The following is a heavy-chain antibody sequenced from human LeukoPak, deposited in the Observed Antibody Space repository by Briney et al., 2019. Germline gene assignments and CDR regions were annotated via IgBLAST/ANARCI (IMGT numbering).Heavy chain of an antibody. Sequence: GGSLRLSCAASGFTFSSYSMNWVRQAPGKGLEWIGRITGGTTDYAAPVKGRLTISRDDSKNTLYLQMNSLKTEDTAVYYCSLERFCSGGSCLMYWGQGTLVTVSS. D-gene: IGHD2-15*01. CDR1: GFTFSSYS. CDR2: ITGGTT. V-gene: IGHV3-15*01. CDR3: SLERFCSGGSCLMY. J-gene: IGHJ4*02.